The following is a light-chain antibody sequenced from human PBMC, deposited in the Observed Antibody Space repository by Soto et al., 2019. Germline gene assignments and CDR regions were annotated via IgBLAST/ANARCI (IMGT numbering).Light chain of an antibody. J-gene: IGLJ3*02. CDR3: QTWGTGIQWV. V-gene: IGLV4-69*01. Sequence: QPVLTQSPSASASLGASVKLTCTLSSGHSSYAIAWHQQQPEKGPRYLMKLNSDGSHSKGDGIPDRFSGSSSGAERYLTISSLQSEDEADYYCQTWGTGIQWVFGGGTKLTVL. CDR2: LNSDGSH. CDR1: SGHSSYA.